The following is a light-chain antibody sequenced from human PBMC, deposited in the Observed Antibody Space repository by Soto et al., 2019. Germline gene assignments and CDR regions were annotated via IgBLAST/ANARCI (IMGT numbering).Light chain of an antibody. Sequence: EIVFTQSPGTLSLSPGERATLSCRVSQSANSSYLAWSQQKPGQAPRLLFYGASSRAAGMPDRFRGSGSGTYVTFTSNRLEPDDFAVYCCQQYGSSSCTFGHGNKVDIK. CDR2: GAS. CDR1: QSANSSY. V-gene: IGKV3-20*01. CDR3: QQYGSSSCT. J-gene: IGKJ1*01.